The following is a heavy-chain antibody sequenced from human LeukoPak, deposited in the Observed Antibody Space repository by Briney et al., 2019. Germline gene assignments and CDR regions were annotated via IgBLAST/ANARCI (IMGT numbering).Heavy chain of an antibody. CDR1: GFTFSSYA. CDR3: ARDTVGVTDY. V-gene: IGHV3-23*01. J-gene: IGHJ4*02. CDR2: ISGSGGST. D-gene: IGHD1-26*01. Sequence: GGSLRLSCAASGFTFSSYAMSWVRQAPGKGLEWVSAISGSGGSTYYADSVKGRFTISRDNSKNSLYLQMNSLRAEDTGVYYCARDTVGVTDYWGQGTLVTVSS.